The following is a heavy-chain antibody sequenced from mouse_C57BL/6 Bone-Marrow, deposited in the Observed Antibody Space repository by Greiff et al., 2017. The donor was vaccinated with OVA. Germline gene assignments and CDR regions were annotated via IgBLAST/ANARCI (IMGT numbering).Heavy chain of an antibody. D-gene: IGHD2-1*01. CDR1: GYTFTSYW. CDR2: IYPGIGSP. CDR3: ARGDYGNYNFDY. V-gene: IGHV1-55*01. J-gene: IGHJ2*01. Sequence: QVQLQQPGAELVKPGASVKMSCKASGYTFTSYWITWVKQRPGQGLEWIGDIYPGIGSPNYNEKFKGKATLTVDTSSSTAYMQLSSLTSEDSAVYYCARGDYGNYNFDYWGQGTTLTVSS.